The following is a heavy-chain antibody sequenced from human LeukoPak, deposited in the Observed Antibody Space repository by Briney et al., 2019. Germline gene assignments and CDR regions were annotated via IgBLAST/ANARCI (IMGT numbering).Heavy chain of an antibody. V-gene: IGHV3-7*01. CDR3: AREASLYCSGNDCYWAFDR. Sequence: PGGSLRLSCAASGFTVSSNYMSWVRQAPGKGLEWVANIKQDESKRYYVDSVKGRFTISRDNAKNSLYLQINSLRAEDTAVYYCAREASLYCSGNDCYWAFDRWGQGTLVTVSS. D-gene: IGHD2-15*01. CDR2: IKQDESKR. CDR1: GFTVSSNY. J-gene: IGHJ5*02.